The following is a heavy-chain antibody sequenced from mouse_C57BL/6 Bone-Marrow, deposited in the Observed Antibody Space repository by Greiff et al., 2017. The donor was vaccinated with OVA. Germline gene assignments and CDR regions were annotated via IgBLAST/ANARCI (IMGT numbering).Heavy chain of an antibody. D-gene: IGHD2-3*01. CDR1: GYTFTSYG. CDR3: ARSGDGYYGWYFDV. Sequence: VQLQESGAELARPGASVKLSCKASGYTFTSYGISWVKQRTGQGLEWIGEIYPRSGNTYYNEKFKGKATLTADKSSSTAYMELRSLTSEDSAVYFCARSGDGYYGWYFDVWGTGTTVTVFS. CDR2: IYPRSGNT. J-gene: IGHJ1*03. V-gene: IGHV1-81*01.